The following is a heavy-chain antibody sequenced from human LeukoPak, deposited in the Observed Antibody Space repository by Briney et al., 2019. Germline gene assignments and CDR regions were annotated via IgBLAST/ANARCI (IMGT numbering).Heavy chain of an antibody. CDR1: GYTFTSYY. Sequence: GASVKVSCKASGYTFTSYYMHWVRHAPGQGLEWMGIINPSGGSTSYAQKFQGRVTMTRDTSTSTVYMELSSLRSEDTAVYYCARVSQHYYDSSGYLDYWGQGTLVTVSS. J-gene: IGHJ4*02. V-gene: IGHV1-46*01. D-gene: IGHD3-22*01. CDR3: ARVSQHYYDSSGYLDY. CDR2: INPSGGST.